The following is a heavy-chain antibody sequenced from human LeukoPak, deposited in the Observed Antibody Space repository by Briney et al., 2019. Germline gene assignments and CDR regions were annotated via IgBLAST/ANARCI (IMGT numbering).Heavy chain of an antibody. D-gene: IGHD2-2*02. CDR2: IYYSGST. J-gene: IGHJ5*02. Sequence: PSETLSLTCTVSGGSISSSSYYWGWIRQPPGKGLEWIGSIYYSGSTYYNPSLKSRVTISVDTSKNQFSLKLSSVTAADTAVYYCARQAVPAAIKGNWFDPWGQGTLVTVSS. V-gene: IGHV4-39*01. CDR1: GGSISSSSYY. CDR3: ARQAVPAAIKGNWFDP.